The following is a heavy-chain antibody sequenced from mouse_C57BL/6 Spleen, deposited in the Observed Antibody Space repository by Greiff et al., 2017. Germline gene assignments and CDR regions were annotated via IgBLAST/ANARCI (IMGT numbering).Heavy chain of an antibody. Sequence: VQLQESGAELVKPGASVKISCKASGYAFSSYWMNWVKQRPGKGLEWIGQIYPGDGDTNYNGKFKGKATLTADKSSSTAYMQLSSLTSEDSAVYFCARWSYGYDGNYFDYWGQGTTLTVSS. CDR3: ARWSYGYDGNYFDY. CDR1: GYAFSSYW. J-gene: IGHJ2*01. CDR2: IYPGDGDT. V-gene: IGHV1-80*01. D-gene: IGHD2-2*01.